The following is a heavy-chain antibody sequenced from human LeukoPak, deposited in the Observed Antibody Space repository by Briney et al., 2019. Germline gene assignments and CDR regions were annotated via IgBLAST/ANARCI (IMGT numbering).Heavy chain of an antibody. CDR2: ISAYNGNT. V-gene: IGHV1-18*01. Sequence: GASVKASCKASGYTFTSYGISWVRQAPGQGLEWMGWISAYNGNTNYAQKLQGRVTMTTDTSTSTAYMELRSLRSDDTAVYYCARGFQYSSGWYYFDYWGQGTLVTVSS. D-gene: IGHD6-19*01. J-gene: IGHJ4*02. CDR1: GYTFTSYG. CDR3: ARGFQYSSGWYYFDY.